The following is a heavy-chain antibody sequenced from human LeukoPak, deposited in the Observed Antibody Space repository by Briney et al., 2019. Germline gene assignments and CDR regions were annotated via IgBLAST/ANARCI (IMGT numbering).Heavy chain of an antibody. D-gene: IGHD3-3*01. J-gene: IGHJ4*02. CDR2: VDPEDGET. CDR3: APTARFLEWSPSCY. V-gene: IGHV1-69-2*01. CDR1: GYTFTDYY. Sequence: GATVKISCKVSGYTFTDYYMHWVQQAPGKGLEWMGLVDPEDGETIYAEKFQGRVTITADTSTDTAYMELSSLRSEDTAVYYCAPTARFLEWSPSCYWGQGTLVTVSS.